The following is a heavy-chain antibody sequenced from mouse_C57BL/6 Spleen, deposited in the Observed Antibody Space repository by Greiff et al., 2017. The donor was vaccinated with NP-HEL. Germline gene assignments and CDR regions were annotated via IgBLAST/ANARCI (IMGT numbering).Heavy chain of an antibody. CDR2: IYWDDDK. D-gene: IGHD3-2*02. V-gene: IGHV8-12*01. Sequence: QVTLKVSGPGILQSSQTLSLTCSFSGFSLSTSGMGVSWIRQPSGKGLEWLAPIYWDDDKRYHPSLKSRLTISKDTSRNQVFLKITSVDTADTATYYCARNQLRPLAMDYWGQGTSVTVSS. CDR1: GFSLSTSGMG. J-gene: IGHJ4*01. CDR3: ARNQLRPLAMDY.